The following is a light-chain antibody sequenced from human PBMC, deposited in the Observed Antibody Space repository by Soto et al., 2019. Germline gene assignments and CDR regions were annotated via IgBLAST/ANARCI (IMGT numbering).Light chain of an antibody. V-gene: IGKV3-20*01. CDR3: HQYDTSPPT. Sequence: EIVLTQSPGTLSLSPGERATLSCRASQSVSSNYLAWYQQKRGQAPRLLIYGASSRATGIPTRFSGSGSGTYFTLNISRLEPEDSAVYSCHQYDTSPPTFGQGTKVEI. J-gene: IGKJ1*01. CDR1: QSVSSNY. CDR2: GAS.